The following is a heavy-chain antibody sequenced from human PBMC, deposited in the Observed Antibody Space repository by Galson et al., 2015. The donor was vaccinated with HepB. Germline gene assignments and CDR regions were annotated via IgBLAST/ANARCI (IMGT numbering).Heavy chain of an antibody. CDR2: IIPILGIA. D-gene: IGHD4-17*01. Sequence: SVKVSCKASGYTFTSYAMHWVRQAPGQRLEWMGRIIPILGIANYAQKFQGRVTITADKSTSTAYMELSSLRSEDTAVYYCARDYTVTTYYFDYWGQGTLVTVSS. CDR3: ARDYTVTTYYFDY. CDR1: GYTFTSYA. J-gene: IGHJ4*02. V-gene: IGHV1-69*04.